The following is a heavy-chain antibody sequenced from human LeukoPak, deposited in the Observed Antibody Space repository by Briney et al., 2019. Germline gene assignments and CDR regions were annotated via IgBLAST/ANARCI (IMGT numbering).Heavy chain of an antibody. CDR2: IYRSGTT. Sequence: SETLSLTCAVSGGSISSTNWWSWVRQPPGKGLEWIGEIYRSGTTNYKPSLKSRVTISLDKSRNHFSLKLSSVTAADTAVYYCARLGLDGYIHTWFDPWGQGTLVTVSS. CDR1: GGSISSTNW. D-gene: IGHD5-24*01. CDR3: ARLGLDGYIHTWFDP. V-gene: IGHV4-4*02. J-gene: IGHJ5*02.